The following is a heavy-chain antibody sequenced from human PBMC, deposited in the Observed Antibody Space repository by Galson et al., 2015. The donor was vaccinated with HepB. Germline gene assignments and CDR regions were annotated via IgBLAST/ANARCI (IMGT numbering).Heavy chain of an antibody. CDR3: SRAPYDSSYYSDFQY. D-gene: IGHD3-22*01. Sequence: LSLTCAVSGGSISGYYWSWMRQPPGKGLEWIGYIYSDGSTNYNPSLKSRVTMSVDRSKNGFSLRLSSVTAADTAVYYCSRAPYDSSYYSDFQYWGQGTLVTVSS. V-gene: IGHV4-59*12. J-gene: IGHJ4*02. CDR2: IYSDGST. CDR1: GGSISGYY.